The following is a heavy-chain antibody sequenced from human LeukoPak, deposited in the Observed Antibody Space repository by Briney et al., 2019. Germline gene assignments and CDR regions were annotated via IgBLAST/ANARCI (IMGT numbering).Heavy chain of an antibody. CDR1: GVTLSDHH. CDR3: ARDGQEGDNSAFDI. V-gene: IGHV3-72*01. CDR2: TRDKARGYRT. D-gene: IGHD3-22*01. J-gene: IGHJ3*02. Sequence: GGSLRLSCTASGVTLSDHHMGWVRQAPGKGLEWVGRTRDKARGYRTEYAASVKDRFTISRDDSKTLVYLQMNSLKIEDTAVYYCARDGQEGDNSAFDIWGQGTVVTVYS.